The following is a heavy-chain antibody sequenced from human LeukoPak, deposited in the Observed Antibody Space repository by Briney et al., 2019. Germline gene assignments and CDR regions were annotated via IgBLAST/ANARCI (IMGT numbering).Heavy chain of an antibody. CDR1: GFTFSSYS. Sequence: GGSLRLSCAASGFTFSSYSMNWVRQAPGKGLEWVSSISSSSSYIYYADSVKGRFTISRDNAKNSLYLQMNSLRAEDTAVYYCARDLPSYGAFDIWGQGTMVTVSS. CDR3: ARDLPSYGAFDI. D-gene: IGHD3-10*01. CDR2: ISSSSSYI. V-gene: IGHV3-21*01. J-gene: IGHJ3*02.